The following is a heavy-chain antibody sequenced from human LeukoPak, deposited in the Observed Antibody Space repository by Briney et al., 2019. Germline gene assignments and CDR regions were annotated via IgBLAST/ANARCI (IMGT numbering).Heavy chain of an antibody. V-gene: IGHV4-39*01. J-gene: IGHJ4*02. D-gene: IGHD3-10*01. CDR3: ARARGDVGWFGTIDS. CDR2: TYFNGNT. Sequence: SETLSLTCTVSVGSISSTLHYWGWLRQPPGKELEWIGTTYFNGNTYYNPSLQSRVNISIDASRNQFYLSLGSVTATDTAFYYCARARGDVGWFGTIDSWGQGTLVTVSS. CDR1: VGSISSTLHY.